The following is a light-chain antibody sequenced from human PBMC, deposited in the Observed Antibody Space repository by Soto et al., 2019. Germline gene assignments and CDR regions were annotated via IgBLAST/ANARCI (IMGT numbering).Light chain of an antibody. V-gene: IGKV1-39*01. CDR1: QSIGSD. J-gene: IGKJ3*01. CDR3: QQTYSSPFT. CDR2: AAS. Sequence: IQMTQSPASLSASVGDRVTITCRASQSIGSDLNWYQQKPGKAPKLLIYAASSLHGGVPSRFSGSGSGTVFTLPVTGLQREDFATYHCQQTYSSPFTFGPGTKVDI.